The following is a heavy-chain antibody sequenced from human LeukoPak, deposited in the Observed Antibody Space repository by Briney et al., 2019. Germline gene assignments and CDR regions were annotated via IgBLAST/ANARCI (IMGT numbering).Heavy chain of an antibody. CDR3: ARIVDYYGSGSYYPKDAY. D-gene: IGHD3-10*01. J-gene: IGHJ4*02. Sequence: PSDTLSLTCTVSGGSISSSSYYWGWIRQPPGKGLEWNEWIYYRGSTYYNPSLKSRVTISVDTSKNQFSLELTALRAPGTSLHFCARIVDYYGSGSYYPKDAYWGQGTLVTVYS. V-gene: IGHV4-39*07. CDR1: GGSISSSSYY. CDR2: IYYRGST.